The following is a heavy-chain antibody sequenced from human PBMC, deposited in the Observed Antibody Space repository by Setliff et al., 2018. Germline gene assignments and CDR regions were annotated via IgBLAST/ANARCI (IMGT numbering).Heavy chain of an antibody. J-gene: IGHJ3*02. Sequence: PGESLKISCKGSGYSFTSYWIAWVRQMPGKGLEWMGIIYPGDSDTRYSPSFQGQVTISADKSISTAYLQWSSLKASDTAMYYCARQAVAGNDAFDIWGQGTMVTVSS. D-gene: IGHD6-19*01. V-gene: IGHV5-51*01. CDR3: ARQAVAGNDAFDI. CDR1: GYSFTSYW. CDR2: IYPGDSDT.